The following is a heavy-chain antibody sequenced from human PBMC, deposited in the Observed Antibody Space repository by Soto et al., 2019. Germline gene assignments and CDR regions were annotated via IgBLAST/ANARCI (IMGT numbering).Heavy chain of an antibody. J-gene: IGHJ4*02. CDR2: ISGSGRTT. CDR3: AKEAGMVYAYFDY. Sequence: EVQLLGSGGGLAQPGGSLRLSCVASGFSFSSYAMAWFRQAPGKGLVWVSNISGSGRTTYYADSVNGRFTISRDNAKNTLFLELNSPKAEDTAVYYCAKEAGMVYAYFDYWGQGSLVTVSS. V-gene: IGHV3-23*01. D-gene: IGHD2-8*01. CDR1: GFSFSSYA.